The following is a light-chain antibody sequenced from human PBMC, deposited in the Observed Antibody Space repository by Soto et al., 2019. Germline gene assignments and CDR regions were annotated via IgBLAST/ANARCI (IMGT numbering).Light chain of an antibody. Sequence: IVVTLKQSTLSLSPGERAALSCRSSQSVSSSYLAWYQQKPGQAPRLLIYGASSRATGIPDRFSGSGSGTDFTLTISRLEPEDFAVYCCQQSGSPLWTFGEGTIVDVK. CDR3: QQSGSPLWT. CDR1: QSVSSSY. J-gene: IGKJ1*01. CDR2: GAS. V-gene: IGKV3-20*01.